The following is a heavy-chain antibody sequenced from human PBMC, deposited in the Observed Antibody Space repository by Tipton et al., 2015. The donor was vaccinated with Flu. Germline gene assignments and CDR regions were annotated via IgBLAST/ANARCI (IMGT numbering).Heavy chain of an antibody. Sequence: TLSLTCTVSGGSMSSFYWTWIRQPAGKGLEWIGRMYVSGSTKYNPSLKSRVTMSVDTSKNHFSLRLSSATAADTALYYCARDLRGYSGYTGGDAFDMWGQGIMVTVSS. J-gene: IGHJ3*02. V-gene: IGHV4-4*07. D-gene: IGHD5-12*01. CDR2: MYVSGST. CDR1: GGSMSSFY. CDR3: ARDLRGYSGYTGGDAFDM.